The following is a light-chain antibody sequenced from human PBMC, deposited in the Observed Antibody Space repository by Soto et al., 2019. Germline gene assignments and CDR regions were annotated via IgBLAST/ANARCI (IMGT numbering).Light chain of an antibody. V-gene: IGLV2-14*01. J-gene: IGLJ1*01. Sequence: QSELTQAASVSGSPGQSITISCTGTSIDVGGYNYVSWYQQHPGKAPKLMIYDVSYRPSGVSDRFSGSKSGNTASLTISGLQSEDEADYYCDSYTSGSSYVFGTGTKVTVL. CDR1: SIDVGGYNY. CDR2: DVS. CDR3: DSYTSGSSYV.